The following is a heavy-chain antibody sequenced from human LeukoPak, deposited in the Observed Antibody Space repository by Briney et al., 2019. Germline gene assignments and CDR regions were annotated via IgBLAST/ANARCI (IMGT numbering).Heavy chain of an antibody. V-gene: IGHV1-69*06. CDR1: GGTFSSYA. J-gene: IGHJ1*01. Sequence: SVKVSCKASGGTFSSYAISWVRQAPGQGLEWVGRIIPIFGTANYAQKFQGRVTITADKSTSTAYMELSSLRSEDTAVYYCAREGGYDSSGYYPEYFQHWGQGTLVTVSS. CDR3: AREGGYDSSGYYPEYFQH. CDR2: IIPIFGTA. D-gene: IGHD3-22*01.